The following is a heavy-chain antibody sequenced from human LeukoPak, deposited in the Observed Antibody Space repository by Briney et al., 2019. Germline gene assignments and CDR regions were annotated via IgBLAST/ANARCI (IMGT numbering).Heavy chain of an antibody. CDR2: ISAYNGNT. CDR3: ARDWAPVVAGTGSILF. J-gene: IGHJ4*02. CDR1: GYTFTSYG. Sequence: RASVKVSCKASGYTFTSYGISWVRQAPGRGLEWMGWISAYNGNTNYAQKLQGRVTMTTDTSTSTAYMELRSLRSDDTAVYYCARDWAPVVAGTGSILFWGQGTLVTVSS. V-gene: IGHV1-18*01. D-gene: IGHD6-19*01.